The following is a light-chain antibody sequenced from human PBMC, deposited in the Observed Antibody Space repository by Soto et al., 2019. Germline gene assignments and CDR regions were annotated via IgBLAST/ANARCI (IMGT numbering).Light chain of an antibody. Sequence: DIQLTQSPSFLSASVGDRVTITCRASQGISSYLAWYQQKPGKAPKLLIYAASTLQSGVPSRFSGSGSGTKFTLTISSLQPEDFATYYCQHLNTYPLTFGGGTKVDNK. CDR1: QGISSY. J-gene: IGKJ4*01. V-gene: IGKV1-9*01. CDR3: QHLNTYPLT. CDR2: AAS.